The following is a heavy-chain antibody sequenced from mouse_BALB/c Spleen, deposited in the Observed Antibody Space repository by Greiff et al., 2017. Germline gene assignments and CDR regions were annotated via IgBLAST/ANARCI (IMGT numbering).Heavy chain of an antibody. Sequence: VQLKESGAELVKPGASVKLSCTASGFNIKDTYMHWVKQRPEQGLEWIGRIDPANGNTKYDPKFQGKATITADTSSNTAYLQLSSLTSEDTAVYYCAREGYYGSSYVGFAYWGQGTLVTVSA. CDR2: IDPANGNT. D-gene: IGHD1-1*01. CDR1: GFNIKDTY. V-gene: IGHV14-3*02. J-gene: IGHJ3*01. CDR3: AREGYYGSSYVGFAY.